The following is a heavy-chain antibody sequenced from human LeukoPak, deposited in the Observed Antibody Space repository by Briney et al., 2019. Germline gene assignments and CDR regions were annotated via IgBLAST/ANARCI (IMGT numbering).Heavy chain of an antibody. J-gene: IGHJ3*01. CDR1: GFIFRSHR. D-gene: IGHD4-11*01. CDR2: IRSERREP. Sequence: GGSLRLFCGASGFIFRSHRVLGVRDIRGGAVVWGSHIRSERREPRYAESVKGRFAVSRDNAKNTMDMEMNRLRAEDTAVYHCVRVGRLQSQSNAFDVWGQGTVVTVSS. CDR3: VRVGRLQSQSNAFDV. V-gene: IGHV3-74*01.